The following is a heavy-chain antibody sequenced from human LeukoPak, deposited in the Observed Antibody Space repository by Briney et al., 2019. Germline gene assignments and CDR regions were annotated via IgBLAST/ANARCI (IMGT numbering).Heavy chain of an antibody. D-gene: IGHD3-10*01. V-gene: IGHV1-8*02. CDR1: GYTFTGYY. CDR3: ARKFLGSRGYYFDY. CDR2: MNPNTGNT. Sequence: ASVKESCKASGYTFTGYYMHWVRQAPGQRLDWMGWMNPNTGNTGHAQKFQGRVTMTRNTPISTAYMELSSLRSEDTAVYYCARKFLGSRGYYFDYWGQGTLVTVSS. J-gene: IGHJ4*02.